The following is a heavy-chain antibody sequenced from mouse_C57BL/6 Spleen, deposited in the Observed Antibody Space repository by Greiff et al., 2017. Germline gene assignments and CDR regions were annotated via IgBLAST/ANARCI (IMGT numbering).Heavy chain of an antibody. D-gene: IGHD1-1*01. V-gene: IGHV2-5*01. Sequence: VQLQESGPGLVQPSQSLSITCTVSGFSLTSYGVHWVRQSPGKGLEWLGVIWRGGSTDYNAAFMSRLSITKDNSTSQVFFKMNSLPADDSAIYYCAKKIEYYCGGAMDYWGRGTSVTVSS. CDR3: AKKIEYYCGGAMDY. CDR2: IWRGGST. J-gene: IGHJ4*01. CDR1: GFSLTSYG.